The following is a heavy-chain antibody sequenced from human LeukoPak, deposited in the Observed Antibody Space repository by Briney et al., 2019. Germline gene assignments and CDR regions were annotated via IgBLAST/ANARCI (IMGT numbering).Heavy chain of an antibody. D-gene: IGHD5-18*01. CDR1: ARSLTMDS. Sequence: SESLSLAWPLAARSLTMDSAGWIRQPPREVRGWIGSMFYGVTPNLHTCLRSGVTLSVDTSKNQFSVKLNSVTAADTAVYYCARGIQIWFYSMDVWGKGTTVTVSS. J-gene: IGHJ6*04. CDR3: ARGIQIWFYSMDV. CDR2: MFYGVTP. V-gene: IGHV4-59*01.